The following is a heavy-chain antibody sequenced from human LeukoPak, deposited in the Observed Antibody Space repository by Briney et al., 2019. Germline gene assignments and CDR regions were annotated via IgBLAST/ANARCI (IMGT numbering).Heavy chain of an antibody. Sequence: SETLSLTCAVYGGSFSGYYWSWIRQPPGKGLEWIGEINHSGSTNYNPSLKSRVTISVGTSKNQFSLKLSSVTAADTAVYYCARGGRRNYGDYEVWFDPWGQGTLVTVSS. CDR2: INHSGST. V-gene: IGHV4-34*01. CDR3: ARGGRRNYGDYEVWFDP. D-gene: IGHD4-17*01. CDR1: GGSFSGYY. J-gene: IGHJ5*02.